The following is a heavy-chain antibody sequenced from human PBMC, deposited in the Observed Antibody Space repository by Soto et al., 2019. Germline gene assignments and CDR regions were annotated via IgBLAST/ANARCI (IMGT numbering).Heavy chain of an antibody. V-gene: IGHV3-43*01. CDR2: ISWDGGRT. Sequence: PGGSLRLSCAASGFSFEDYTMHWVRHTPGKGPEWISLISWDGGRTLYSDSVKGRLIISRDNSKNSLYLQMNSLTTEDTALYFCARDSYGVLTGQKRYFDHWGQGTLVTVSS. CDR1: GFSFEDYT. CDR3: ARDSYGVLTGQKRYFDH. J-gene: IGHJ4*02. D-gene: IGHD3-9*01.